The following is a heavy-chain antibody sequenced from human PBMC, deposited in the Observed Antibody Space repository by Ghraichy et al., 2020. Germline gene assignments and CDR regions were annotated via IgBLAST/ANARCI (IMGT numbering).Heavy chain of an antibody. CDR3: ARGIYYYGSGSYENWFDP. Sequence: GGSLRLSCAASGFTFSSYSMNWVRQAPGKGLEWVSSISSSSSYIYYADSVKGRFTISRDNAKNSLYLQMNSLRAEDTAVYYCARGIYYYGSGSYENWFDPWGQGTLVTVSS. CDR2: ISSSSSYI. D-gene: IGHD3-10*01. CDR1: GFTFSSYS. V-gene: IGHV3-21*01. J-gene: IGHJ5*02.